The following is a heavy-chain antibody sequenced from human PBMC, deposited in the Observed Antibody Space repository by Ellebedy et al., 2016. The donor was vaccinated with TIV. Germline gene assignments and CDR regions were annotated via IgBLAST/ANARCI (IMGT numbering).Heavy chain of an antibody. V-gene: IGHV3-7*01. CDR1: GFSFRNYW. CDR3: ARRGSYGDYAVQVNNWFDR. D-gene: IGHD4-17*01. J-gene: IGHJ5*02. Sequence: GESLKISCAASGFSFRNYWMGWVRQAPGKGLEWVANIYQDGSDKYYVDSVKGRFTISRDNAKNSLYLQLNSLRVEDTAVYYCARRGSYGDYAVQVNNWFDRWGQGTLVTVSS. CDR2: IYQDGSDK.